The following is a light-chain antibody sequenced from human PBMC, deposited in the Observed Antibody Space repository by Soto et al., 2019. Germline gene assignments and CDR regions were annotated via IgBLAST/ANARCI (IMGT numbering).Light chain of an antibody. J-gene: IGLJ2*01. CDR2: EVT. Sequence: QSVLTQPASVSGSPGQSITISCTGTSSDVGGYKYVSWYQQHPGKAPKLMIYEVTNRHSRVSNRFSGSKSGNTASLTISGRQPEDEADYYCTSYTSSNTVLFGGGTKLTVL. CDR3: TSYTSSNTVL. CDR1: SSDVGGYKY. V-gene: IGLV2-14*01.